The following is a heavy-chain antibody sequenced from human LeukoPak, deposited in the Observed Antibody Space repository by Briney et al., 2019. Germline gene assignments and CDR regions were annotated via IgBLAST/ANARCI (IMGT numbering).Heavy chain of an antibody. Sequence: PGGSLRLSCAASGFTFSSYGMSWVRQAPGKGLEWVSAISGGGAGTYYADSVKGRFTISRDSSKSTLYLQMNSLRAEDTAVYYCAKVLSGDDYGDHYYFDYWGQGTLVAVSS. D-gene: IGHD4-17*01. CDR2: ISGGGAGT. J-gene: IGHJ4*02. CDR1: GFTFSSYG. CDR3: AKVLSGDDYGDHYYFDY. V-gene: IGHV3-23*01.